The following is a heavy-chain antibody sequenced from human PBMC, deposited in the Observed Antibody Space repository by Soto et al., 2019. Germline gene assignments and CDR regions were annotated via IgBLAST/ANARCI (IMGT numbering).Heavy chain of an antibody. CDR1: GYTFTDFY. CDR3: STLRSAT. Sequence: ASVKVSCKASGYTFTDFYMHWVRRAPGQGLEWMGWVNPNTGLTRYSQKFQDRVTMTRDTSTNTAYMELSRLTSDDTAVYYWSTLRSATWGQGTLVTVSS. V-gene: IGHV1-2*02. CDR2: VNPNTGLT. J-gene: IGHJ5*02.